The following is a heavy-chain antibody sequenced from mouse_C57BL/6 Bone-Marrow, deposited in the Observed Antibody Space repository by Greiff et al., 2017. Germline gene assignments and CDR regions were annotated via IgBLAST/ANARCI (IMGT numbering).Heavy chain of an antibody. Sequence: EVHLVESGGGLVKPGGSLKLSCAASGFTFSDYGMHWVRQAPEKGLEWVAYISSGSSTIYYADTVKGRFTISRDNAKNTLFLQMTSLRSEDTAMYYCARGGLDYAMDYWGQGTSVTVSS. J-gene: IGHJ4*01. CDR1: GFTFSDYG. CDR2: ISSGSSTI. V-gene: IGHV5-17*01. CDR3: ARGGLDYAMDY. D-gene: IGHD2-4*01.